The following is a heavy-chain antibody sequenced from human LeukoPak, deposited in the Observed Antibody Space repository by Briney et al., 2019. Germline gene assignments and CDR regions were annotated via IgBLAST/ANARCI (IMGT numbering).Heavy chain of an antibody. Sequence: ASVKVSCRASGYTFTSYGISWVRQAPGQGLEWMGWINPNSGGTNYAQKFQGRVTMTRDTSISTAYMELSRLRSDDTAVYYCASSQYYYGSGSYYPGRSLDYWGQGTLVTVSS. CDR3: ASSQYYYGSGSYYPGRSLDY. CDR1: GYTFTSYG. V-gene: IGHV1-2*02. CDR2: INPNSGGT. D-gene: IGHD3-10*01. J-gene: IGHJ4*02.